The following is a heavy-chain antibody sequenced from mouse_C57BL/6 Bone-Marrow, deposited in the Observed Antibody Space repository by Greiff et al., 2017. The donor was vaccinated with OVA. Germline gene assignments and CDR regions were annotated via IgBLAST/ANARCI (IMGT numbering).Heavy chain of an antibody. V-gene: IGHV5-4*01. J-gene: IGHJ4*01. D-gene: IGHD3-1*01. CDR3: ARDGGLLDAMDY. CDR2: ISDGGSYT. Sequence: EVQLVESGGGLVKPGGSLKLSCAASGFTFSSYAMSWVRQTPEKRLEWVATISDGGSYTYYPDNVKGRFTIARDNAKNNLYLQMSHLKSEDTAIYYCARDGGLLDAMDYWGQGTTVTVSS. CDR1: GFTFSSYA.